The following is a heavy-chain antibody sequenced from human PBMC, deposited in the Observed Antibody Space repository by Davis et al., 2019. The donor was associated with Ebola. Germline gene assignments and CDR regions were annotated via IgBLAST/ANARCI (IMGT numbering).Heavy chain of an antibody. CDR2: ISRNGVKT. CDR3: AKDTSNIWFDI. J-gene: IGHJ3*02. V-gene: IGHV3-11*05. Sequence: GGSLRLSCAASGFTFTDYYMGWIRQAPGKGLEWVSYISRNGVKTNYADSVKGRFTISRDNSKNTLYLQMNGLRVEDTAIYYCAKDTSNIWFDIWGQGTNVTVSS. D-gene: IGHD1-26*01. CDR1: GFTFTDYY.